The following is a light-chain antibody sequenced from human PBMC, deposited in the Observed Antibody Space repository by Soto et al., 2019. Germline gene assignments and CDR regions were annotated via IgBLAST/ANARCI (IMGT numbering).Light chain of an antibody. J-gene: IGLJ2*01. CDR1: SSDVGGYNY. CDR2: EVS. V-gene: IGLV2-14*01. Sequence: QSALTQPASVSGSPGQSITISCTGTSSDVGGYNYVSWYQQHPGKAPKLMIYEVSYRPSGVSNRFSGSKSGNMASLTISGLQAEDEADYYCSSYTSSSTLVFGGGTKVTVL. CDR3: SSYTSSSTLV.